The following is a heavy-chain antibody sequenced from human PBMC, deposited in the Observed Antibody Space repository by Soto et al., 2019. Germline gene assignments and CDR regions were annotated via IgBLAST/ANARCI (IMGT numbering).Heavy chain of an antibody. CDR2: ISGDGRST. CDR1: GFTFSTYA. J-gene: IGHJ5*02. V-gene: IGHV3-23*01. Sequence: GGSLRLSCAASGFTFSTYAMSWVRQAPGKAPEWVSSISGDGRSTYYADSVKGRFTISRDNSRSTLSLQMNSLRAEDSAVYYCAKTVVFDPWGQGTLVTSPQ. CDR3: AKTVVFDP. D-gene: IGHD3-16*01.